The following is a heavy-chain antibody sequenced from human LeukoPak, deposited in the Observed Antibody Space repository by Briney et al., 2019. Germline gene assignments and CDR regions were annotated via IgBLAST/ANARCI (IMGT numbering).Heavy chain of an antibody. CDR1: GITLSSYD. D-gene: IGHD3-10*01. CDR3: AKDRGVWAFDI. V-gene: IGHV3-30-3*01. J-gene: IGHJ3*02. CDR2: ISYDGSNK. Sequence: GGSLRLSCAASGITLSSYDMHWVRQAPGKALEWVVVISYDGSNKDYADSVKGRFTISRDNSKNTLDLQRNSLRAEDTAVYYCAKDRGVWAFDIWGQGTMVTVSS.